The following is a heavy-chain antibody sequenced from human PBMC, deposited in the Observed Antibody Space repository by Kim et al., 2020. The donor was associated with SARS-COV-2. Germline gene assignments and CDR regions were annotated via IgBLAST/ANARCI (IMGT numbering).Heavy chain of an antibody. CDR1: GGSISSGGYY. CDR3: AREAYSGYDMAWFDP. J-gene: IGHJ5*02. D-gene: IGHD5-12*01. V-gene: IGHV4-31*03. CDR2: IYYSGST. Sequence: SETLSLTCTVSGGSISSGGYYWSWIRQHPGKGLEWIGYIYYSGSTYYNPSLKSRVTISVDTSKNQFSLKRSSVTAADTAVYYCAREAYSGYDMAWFDPLGQGTLVTVSS.